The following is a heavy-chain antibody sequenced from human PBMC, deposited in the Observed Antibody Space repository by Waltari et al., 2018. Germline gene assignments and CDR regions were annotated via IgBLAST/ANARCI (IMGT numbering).Heavy chain of an antibody. CDR1: YA. CDR3: ARGGYYYAEYFQH. CDR2: IIPIFGTA. D-gene: IGHD3-22*01. V-gene: IGHV1-69*06. Sequence: YAISWVRQAPGQGLEWMGRIIPIFGTANYAQKFQGRVTITADKSTSTAYMELSSLRSEDTAVYYCARGGYYYAEYFQHWGQGTLVTVSS. J-gene: IGHJ1*01.